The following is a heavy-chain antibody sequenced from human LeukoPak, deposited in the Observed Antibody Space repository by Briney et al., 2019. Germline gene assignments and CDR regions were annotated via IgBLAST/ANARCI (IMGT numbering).Heavy chain of an antibody. CDR1: GFMLSGYS. CDR2: ISASSSSR. J-gene: IGHJ4*02. D-gene: IGHD3-9*01. CDR3: TGEHCPRNSVNSGFYFDF. V-gene: IGHV3-48*01. Sequence: GGSLRLSCTTAGFMLSGYSMNWVRQAPGKGLEWISFISASSSSRYYAASVMGRFIVSRDNAQDSLYLQMDSLRAEDTALYFFTGEHCPRNSVNSGFYFDFWGRGTPVTVSS.